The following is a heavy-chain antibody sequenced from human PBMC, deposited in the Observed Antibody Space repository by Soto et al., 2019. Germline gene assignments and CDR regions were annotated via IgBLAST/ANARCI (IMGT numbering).Heavy chain of an antibody. V-gene: IGHV4-59*01. CDR1: GGSISSYY. CDR2: IYYSGGT. D-gene: IGHD3-3*01. J-gene: IGHJ6*03. CDR3: ARDSGPNYDFWSGYFPYYYYYMDV. Sequence: PSETLSLTCTVSGGSISSYYWSWIRQPPGKGLEWIGYIYYSGGTNYNPSLKSRVTISVDTSKNQFSLKLSSVTAADTAVYYCARDSGPNYDFWSGYFPYYYYYMDVWGKGTTVTVSS.